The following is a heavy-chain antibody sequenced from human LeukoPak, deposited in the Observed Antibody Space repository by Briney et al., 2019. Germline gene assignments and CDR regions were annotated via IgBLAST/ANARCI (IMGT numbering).Heavy chain of an antibody. CDR1: GFTFSAYA. Sequence: GGSLRLSCAGSGFTFSAYAMAWVRQVSGKGLECVPHITTGGSSIFYADSVKGRFTISRDNAKNSLYLQMNSLRAEDTAVYYCASTMVTSPFDYWGQGTLVTVSS. V-gene: IGHV3-48*04. CDR2: ITTGGSSI. CDR3: ASTMVTSPFDY. D-gene: IGHD3-10*01. J-gene: IGHJ4*02.